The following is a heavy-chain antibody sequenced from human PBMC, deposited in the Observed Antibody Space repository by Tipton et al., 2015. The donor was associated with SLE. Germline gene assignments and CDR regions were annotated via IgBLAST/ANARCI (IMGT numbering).Heavy chain of an antibody. D-gene: IGHD7-27*01. J-gene: IGHJ3*01. V-gene: IGHV3-23*01. CDR3: ALGAFDV. CDR2: ITNSGGVT. CDR1: GFSFSSYT. Sequence: SLRLSCAASGFSFSSYTMSWLRQTPGKGLEWVSAITNSGGVTNYAESVKGRFTISRDNSKNTLYLQMHSLRAEDTAVYYCALGAFDVWGQGTLVTVSS.